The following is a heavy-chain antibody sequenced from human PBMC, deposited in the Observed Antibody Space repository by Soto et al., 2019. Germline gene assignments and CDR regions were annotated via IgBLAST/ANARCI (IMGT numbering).Heavy chain of an antibody. Sequence: PGGSLRLSCTASGFSFSNYAMNWVRQAPGKGLEGVAGISGGGGGTYYADSVKGRFIISRDNSKNTLYLQMSKLQAEGTALSYCTRSRSATVFDYWGRGTLVTVSS. CDR3: TRSRSATVFDY. J-gene: IGHJ4*02. V-gene: IGHV3-23*01. D-gene: IGHD2-15*01. CDR1: GFSFSNYA. CDR2: ISGGGGGT.